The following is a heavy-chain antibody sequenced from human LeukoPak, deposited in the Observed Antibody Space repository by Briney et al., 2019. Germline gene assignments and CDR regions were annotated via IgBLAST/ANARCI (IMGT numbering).Heavy chain of an antibody. CDR1: GFTFSSYA. Sequence: GGSLRLSCAASGFTFSSYAMSWVRQAPGKGLEWVSVISNSGGSTFYADSVKGRFTISRDNSKNTLYLQMNSLRAEDTAVYYCAKRASGSGTSQYYFDYWGQGTLVTVSS. J-gene: IGHJ4*02. CDR3: AKRASGSGTSQYYFDY. D-gene: IGHD3-10*01. CDR2: ISNSGGST. V-gene: IGHV3-23*01.